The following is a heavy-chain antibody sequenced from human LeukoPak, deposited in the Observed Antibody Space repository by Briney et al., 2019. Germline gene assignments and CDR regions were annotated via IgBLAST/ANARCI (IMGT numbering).Heavy chain of an antibody. CDR1: GASTSDKY. V-gene: IGHV4-59*08. D-gene: IGHD6-19*01. CDR3: AQTTGWPGFDF. Sequence: SETLSLTCSASGASTSDKYWSWIRQSPGRTLEWVGHIYNGRNTKYNPSLTSRVTISVDTSKNQFSLSLTSVTAADTAMYYCAQTTGWPGFDFWGPGALVTVSS. CDR2: IYNGRNT. J-gene: IGHJ4*02.